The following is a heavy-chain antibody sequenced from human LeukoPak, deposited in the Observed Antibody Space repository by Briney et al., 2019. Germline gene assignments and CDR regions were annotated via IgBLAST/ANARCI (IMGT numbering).Heavy chain of an antibody. Sequence: GGSLRLSCAASGFTFSSYAMHWVRQAPGKGLEWVAVISYDGSNKYYADSVKGRFTISRDNSKNTLYLQMNSLRAEDTAVYYCARSDHTYYYDSSGYTQPVDWGQGALVTVSS. CDR1: GFTFSSYA. V-gene: IGHV3-30-3*01. J-gene: IGHJ4*02. CDR3: ARSDHTYYYDSSGYTQPVD. D-gene: IGHD3-22*01. CDR2: ISYDGSNK.